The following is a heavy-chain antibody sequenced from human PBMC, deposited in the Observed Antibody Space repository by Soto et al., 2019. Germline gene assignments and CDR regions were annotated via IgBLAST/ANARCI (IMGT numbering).Heavy chain of an antibody. CDR1: GYTFTGYD. V-gene: IGHV1-8*01. CDR2: MIPNSGNT. Sequence: QVQLVQSGAEVKKPGASVKVSCKASGYTFTGYDINWVRQATGQGLEWMGWMIPNSGNTGYAQKFKGRVTITRNTTISTVYMELSSLRSEDTAEYYCARGSVTRVNVVVPAVPEYYYYYRDVWGKGTPVTVSS. J-gene: IGHJ6*03. D-gene: IGHD2-2*01. CDR3: ARGSVTRVNVVVPAVPEYYYYYRDV.